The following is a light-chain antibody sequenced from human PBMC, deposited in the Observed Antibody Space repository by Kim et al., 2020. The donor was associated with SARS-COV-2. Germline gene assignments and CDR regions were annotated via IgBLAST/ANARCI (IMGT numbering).Light chain of an antibody. V-gene: IGKV1D-16*01. CDR2: AAS. Sequence: ASIGDRVTITCRASQRISIWVAWYQQKSEKAPKSLIYAASNLQSGVPSRFSGNGSGTDFTLTISSLQPEDFATYYCQQYKSYPLTFGQGTRLEIK. CDR1: QRISIW. CDR3: QQYKSYPLT. J-gene: IGKJ5*01.